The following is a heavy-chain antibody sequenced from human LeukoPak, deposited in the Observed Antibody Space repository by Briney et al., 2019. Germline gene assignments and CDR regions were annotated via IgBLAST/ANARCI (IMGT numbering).Heavy chain of an antibody. D-gene: IGHD6-13*01. Sequence: SETLSLTCAVYCGSFSGYYWSWIRQPPGKGLEWIGEINHSGSTNYNPSLKSRVTISVDTSKNQFSLKLSSVTAADTAVYYCARVGQPYYYYGMDVWGQGTTVTVSS. CDR2: INHSGST. J-gene: IGHJ6*02. V-gene: IGHV4-34*01. CDR1: CGSFSGYY. CDR3: ARVGQPYYYYGMDV.